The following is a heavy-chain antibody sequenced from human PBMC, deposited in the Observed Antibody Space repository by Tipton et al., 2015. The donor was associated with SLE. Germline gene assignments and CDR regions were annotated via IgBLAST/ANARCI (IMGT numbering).Heavy chain of an antibody. V-gene: IGHV3-23*01. D-gene: IGHD6-13*01. CDR3: AKGTVIAAAAHEYFQH. J-gene: IGHJ1*01. CDR2: ISGSGGST. CDR1: GFTFSSYA. Sequence: SLRLSCAASGFTFSSYAMSWVRQAPGKGLEWVSAISGSGGSTYYADSVKGRFTISRDNSKNTLYPQMNSLRAEDTAVYYCAKGTVIAAAAHEYFQHWGQGTLVTVSS.